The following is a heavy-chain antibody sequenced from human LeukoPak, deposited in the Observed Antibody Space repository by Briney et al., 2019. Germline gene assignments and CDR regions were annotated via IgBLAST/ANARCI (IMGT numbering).Heavy chain of an antibody. D-gene: IGHD3-16*02. V-gene: IGHV3-23*01. Sequence: GRSLRLSCVASGFTFSDSAMSWVRQAPGKGLEWVSLINFSGTNAYYADSVKGRFTISRDNSKDTVYLQMNSLRAEDTAIYNCARDIELSTWGLGTKVTVSS. CDR2: INFSGTNA. CDR1: GFTFSDSA. J-gene: IGHJ3*01. CDR3: ARDIELST.